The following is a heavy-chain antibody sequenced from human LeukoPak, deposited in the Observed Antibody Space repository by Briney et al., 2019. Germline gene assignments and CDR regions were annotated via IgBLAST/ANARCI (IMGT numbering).Heavy chain of an antibody. D-gene: IGHD3-22*01. Sequence: SETLSLTCTVSGGSISSYYWSWIRQPPGKGLEWIGYIYYSGSTNYNPSLKSRVTISVDTSNNQFSLKLSSVTAADTAVYYCARVRYYYGSSGYDGLDAFDIWGQGTMVTVTS. CDR2: IYYSGST. J-gene: IGHJ3*02. CDR1: GGSISSYY. V-gene: IGHV4-59*01. CDR3: ARVRYYYGSSGYDGLDAFDI.